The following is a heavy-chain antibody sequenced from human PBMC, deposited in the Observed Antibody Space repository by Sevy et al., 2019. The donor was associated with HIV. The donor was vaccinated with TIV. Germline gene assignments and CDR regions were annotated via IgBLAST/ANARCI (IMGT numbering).Heavy chain of an antibody. CDR2: ISNSGTTI. J-gene: IGHJ4*02. D-gene: IGHD4-17*01. V-gene: IGHV3-48*03. CDR3: ARDLPPSATTVAHFDC. CDR1: GFAFSSYE. Sequence: GGSLRLSCAASGFAFSSYEMNWVGQAPGKGLEWVSYISNSGTTISYSDSVKGRFTISRDNARNSLYLQMNSLRAEDTAVYYCARDLPPSATTVAHFDCWGQGTLVTVSS.